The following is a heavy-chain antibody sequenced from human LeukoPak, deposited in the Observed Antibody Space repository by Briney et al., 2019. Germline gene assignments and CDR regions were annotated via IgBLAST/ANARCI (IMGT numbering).Heavy chain of an antibody. V-gene: IGHV4-4*07. Sequence: PSETLSLTCAVSGGSISSSYYWSWIRQPAGKGLEWIGRIYTSGSTNYNPSLKSRVTMSVDTSKNQFSLKLSSVTAADTAVYYCARSVRFLEWDFDYWGQGTLVTVSS. CDR1: GGSISSSYY. J-gene: IGHJ4*02. CDR3: ARSVRFLEWDFDY. CDR2: IYTSGST. D-gene: IGHD3-3*01.